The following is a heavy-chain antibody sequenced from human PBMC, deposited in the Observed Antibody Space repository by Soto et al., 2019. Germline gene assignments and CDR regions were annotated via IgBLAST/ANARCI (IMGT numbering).Heavy chain of an antibody. J-gene: IGHJ4*01. CDR1: GFTFSSYE. Sequence: ETQLVDSGGGSVQPGGSLRLSCAASGFTFSSYEMNWVRRAPGKGLEWVSYISSSGGTIFYADSVKGRFTISRDNARNALSLQMNSLRAEDTAVYYCARGLRGELSPGGIDQFDHWGHGTLVTVSS. CDR3: ARGLRGELSPGGIDQFDH. D-gene: IGHD3-10*01. CDR2: ISSSGGTI. V-gene: IGHV3-48*03.